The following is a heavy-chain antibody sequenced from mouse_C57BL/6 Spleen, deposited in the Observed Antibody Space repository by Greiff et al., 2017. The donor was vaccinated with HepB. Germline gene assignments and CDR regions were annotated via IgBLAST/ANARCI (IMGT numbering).Heavy chain of an antibody. CDR3: ANREITTRAMDY. CDR1: GYTFTSYW. J-gene: IGHJ4*01. D-gene: IGHD1-1*01. Sequence: QVQLQQPGAELVKPGASVKLSCKASGYTFTSYWMQWVKQRPGQGLEWIGEIDPSDSYTNYSQKFKGKATLTVDTSSSTAYMQLSSLTSEDSAVYYCANREITTRAMDYWGQGTSVTVSS. CDR2: IDPSDSYT. V-gene: IGHV1-50*01.